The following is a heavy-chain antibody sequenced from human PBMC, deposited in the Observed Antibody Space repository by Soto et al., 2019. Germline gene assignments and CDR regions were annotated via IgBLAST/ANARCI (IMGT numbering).Heavy chain of an antibody. J-gene: IGHJ4*02. CDR2: ISGSGGST. V-gene: IGHV3-23*01. D-gene: IGHD2-2*01. CDR1: GFTFSSYA. Sequence: GGSLRLSCAASGFTFSSYAMSWVRQAPGKGLEWVSAISGSGGSTYYADSVKGRFTISRDHSKNTLYLQMNSLRAEDTAVYYCAKDRDCSSTSCSVDYWGQGTLVTVSS. CDR3: AKDRDCSSTSCSVDY.